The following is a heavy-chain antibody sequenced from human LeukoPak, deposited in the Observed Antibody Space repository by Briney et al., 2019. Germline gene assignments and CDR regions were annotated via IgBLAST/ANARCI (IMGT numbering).Heavy chain of an antibody. CDR1: GGSFSYYY. CDR3: ARSLFDY. V-gene: IGHV4-34*01. CDR2: INESGST. J-gene: IGHJ4*02. Sequence: SETLSLTCAVYGGSFSYYYWGWIRQPPGKGLEWIGEINESGSTNYNPSLKSRVTISLDTSKNQFSLKLSSVTAADTAVYYCARSLFDYWGQGILVIVSS.